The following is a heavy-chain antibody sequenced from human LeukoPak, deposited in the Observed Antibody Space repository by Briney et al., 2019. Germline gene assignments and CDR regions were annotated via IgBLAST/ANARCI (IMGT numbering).Heavy chain of an antibody. V-gene: IGHV3-9*03. D-gene: IGHD3-22*01. CDR3: AKDRDYYDSSGPFDY. J-gene: IGHJ4*02. CDR2: VSWNSGSI. CDR1: GFTFDDYA. Sequence: GGSLRLSCAASGFTFDDYAMHWVRQAPGKGLEWVSGVSWNSGSIGYADSVKGRFTISRDNAKNSLYLQMNSLRAEDMALYYCAKDRDYYDSSGPFDYWGQGTLVTVSS.